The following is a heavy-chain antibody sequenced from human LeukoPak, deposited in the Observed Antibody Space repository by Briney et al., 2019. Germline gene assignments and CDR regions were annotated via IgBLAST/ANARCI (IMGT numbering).Heavy chain of an antibody. J-gene: IGHJ4*02. CDR2: ISAYNGNT. V-gene: IGHV1-18*01. Sequence: ASVKVSCKASGYTFTNYGISWVRQAPGQGLEWMAWISAYNGNTDYAQKFQGRGTVTADTSTSTAYMELRSLRSDDTAVYYCARSGCSAGSCYSQTVKFDSWGQGTLVTVSS. CDR3: ARSGCSAGSCYSQTVKFDS. D-gene: IGHD2-15*01. CDR1: GYTFTNYG.